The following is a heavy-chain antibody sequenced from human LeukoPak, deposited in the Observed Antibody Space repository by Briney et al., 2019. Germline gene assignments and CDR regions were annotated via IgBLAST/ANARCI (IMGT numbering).Heavy chain of an antibody. CDR3: ARYTVTTRALDY. Sequence: GASVKVSCKASGGTFSSYAISWVRQAPGQGLEWMGGIIPIFGTANYAQKLQGRVTMTTGTSTSTAYMELRSLRSGDTAVYYCARYTVTTRALDYWGQGTLVTVSS. V-gene: IGHV1-69*05. CDR2: IIPIFGTA. J-gene: IGHJ4*02. D-gene: IGHD4-17*01. CDR1: GGTFSSYA.